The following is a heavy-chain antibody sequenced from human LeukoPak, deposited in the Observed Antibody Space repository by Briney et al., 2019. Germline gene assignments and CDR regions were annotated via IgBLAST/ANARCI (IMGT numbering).Heavy chain of an antibody. D-gene: IGHD3-3*01. J-gene: IGHJ4*02. CDR1: GFTLSNYA. Sequence: GGALRLSCAASGFTLSNYAMSRGRQTPGKGLEWVSAIIGSGDSTYDAASVKGRFPISRDSSMETLYLQMNSLRAEDTATYFCAKRLSFGVAIGDFDYWGQGTLLTVSS. CDR2: IIGSGDST. CDR3: AKRLSFGVAIGDFDY. V-gene: IGHV3-23*01.